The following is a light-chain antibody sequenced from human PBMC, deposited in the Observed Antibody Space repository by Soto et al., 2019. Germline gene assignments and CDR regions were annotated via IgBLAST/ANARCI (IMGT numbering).Light chain of an antibody. CDR1: ESLVYSDGHTY. Sequence: VVMTQSPLSLPVTLGQPSSISCRSSESLVYSDGHTYLNWLQQRPGQSPRRLFYKASNRDTGVPERFSGSGTGTDFTLKISRVEAEDVGLYYCMQGTHWPETFGQGTKVDIK. CDR2: KAS. J-gene: IGKJ1*01. V-gene: IGKV2-30*01. CDR3: MQGTHWPET.